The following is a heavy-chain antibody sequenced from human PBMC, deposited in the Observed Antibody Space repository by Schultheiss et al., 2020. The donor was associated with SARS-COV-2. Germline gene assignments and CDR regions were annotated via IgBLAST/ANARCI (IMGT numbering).Heavy chain of an antibody. Sequence: GGSLRLSCAASGFTFSSYAMSWVRQAPGKGLEYVSAISSNGGSTYYADSVKGRFTISRDNAKNSLYLQMSSLRAEDTAVYYCASGAWVLEWLLFDYWGQGTLVTVSS. CDR2: ISSNGGST. D-gene: IGHD3-3*01. J-gene: IGHJ4*02. V-gene: IGHV3-64*04. CDR1: GFTFSSYA. CDR3: ASGAWVLEWLLFDY.